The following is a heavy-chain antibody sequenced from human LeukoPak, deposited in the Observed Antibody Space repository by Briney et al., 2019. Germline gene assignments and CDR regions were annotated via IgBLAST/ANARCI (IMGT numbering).Heavy chain of an antibody. Sequence: TSETLSLTCTVSGGSINSSSYYWGWIRQPPGKGLEWIGSIFYSGNTYDNPSLKSRVTISVYTSNNQLSLKVNSVTAADTAMYYCVKSNSRYQPWTLDIWGRGTMVTVSS. J-gene: IGHJ3*02. CDR2: IFYSGNT. CDR3: VKSNSRYQPWTLDI. CDR1: GGSINSSSYY. D-gene: IGHD2-2*01. V-gene: IGHV4-39*07.